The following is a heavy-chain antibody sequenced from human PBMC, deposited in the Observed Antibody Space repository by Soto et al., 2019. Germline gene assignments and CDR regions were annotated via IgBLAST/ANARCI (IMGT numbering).Heavy chain of an antibody. CDR1: CGSIISGY. D-gene: IGHD2-15*01. J-gene: IGHJ4*02. CDR3: AGLRGYAGSPIDY. Sequence: SETLSLTCTVSCGSIISGYWSWIRQPPGKGLEWIGYISYSGNTNYNPSLKSRVTMSVDTPKNQFSLRLSSVTTADTAVYYCAGLRGYAGSPIDYWGQGTLVTVSS. V-gene: IGHV4-59*01. CDR2: ISYSGNT.